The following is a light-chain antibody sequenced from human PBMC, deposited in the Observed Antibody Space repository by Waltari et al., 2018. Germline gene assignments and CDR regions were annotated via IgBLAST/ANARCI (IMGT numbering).Light chain of an antibody. V-gene: IGLV2-14*03. CDR2: DVT. CDR1: SSDIGGYNY. J-gene: IGLJ2*01. Sequence: QSALTQPASVSGSPGQSITISCTGTSSDIGGYNYVSWYKQHPDKPPKLRFYDVTKRPSGVSDRFSGSKSGNTASLTISGLQAEDEADYYCSSYAPSSTVFGGGTKLTVL. CDR3: SSYAPSSTV.